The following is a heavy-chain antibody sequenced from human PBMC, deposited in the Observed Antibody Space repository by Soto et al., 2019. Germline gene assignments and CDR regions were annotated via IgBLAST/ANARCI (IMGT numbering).Heavy chain of an antibody. CDR3: SGLYPYESSGYHLDY. V-gene: IGHV4-39*01. CDR1: GGSISRTSSY. Sequence: SETLSLSCTVSGGSISRTSSYWAWIRQPPGKRLEWVGSIYYLGNTYYNPSLGSRVTISVDTSKNQFSLKLSSVTAADTSVFYFSGLYPYESSGYHLDYWSQGTLVTVSS. D-gene: IGHD3-22*01. CDR2: IYYLGNT. J-gene: IGHJ4*02.